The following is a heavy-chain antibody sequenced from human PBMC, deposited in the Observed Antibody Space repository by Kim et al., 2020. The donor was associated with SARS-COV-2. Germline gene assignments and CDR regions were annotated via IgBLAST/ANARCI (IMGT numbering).Heavy chain of an antibody. CDR3: ARDPPNIVVVPAAGARYYGMDV. V-gene: IGHV3-30*04. Sequence: GGSLRLSCAASGFTFSSYAMHWVRQAPGKGLEWVAVISYDGSNKYYADSVKGRFTISRDNSKNTLYLQMNSLRAEDTAVYYCARDPPNIVVVPAAGARYYGMDVWGQGTTVTVSS. D-gene: IGHD2-2*01. CDR2: ISYDGSNK. CDR1: GFTFSSYA. J-gene: IGHJ6*02.